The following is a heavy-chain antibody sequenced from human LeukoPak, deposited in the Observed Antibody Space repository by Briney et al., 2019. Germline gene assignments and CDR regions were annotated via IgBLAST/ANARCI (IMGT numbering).Heavy chain of an antibody. V-gene: IGHV4-4*07. D-gene: IGHD3-22*01. CDR2: IYASGTT. CDR1: GGSVTTSY. Sequence: KPSETLSLTCTVSGGSVTTSYWSWIRQPAGKGLEWIGRIYASGTTNYNPPVKSRVTMSLDTAKNQFSLKLSSVTAADTAVYYCARDLGYDSSGYHFWGLGILVTVSS. J-gene: IGHJ4*01. CDR3: ARDLGYDSSGYHF.